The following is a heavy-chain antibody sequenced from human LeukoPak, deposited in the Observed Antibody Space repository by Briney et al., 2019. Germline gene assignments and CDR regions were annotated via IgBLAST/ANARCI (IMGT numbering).Heavy chain of an antibody. D-gene: IGHD6-19*01. V-gene: IGHV3-23*01. CDR2: IFCSGGSA. CDR1: GFTFNTYA. J-gene: IGHJ4*02. Sequence: GGSLRLSCAASGFTFNTYAMYWVRQAPGKGLEWVSGIFCSGGSAHYADSVKGRFTISRDNSKNTVYLQMNSLRAEDTAVYYCAKTTTGYSSGRYPGWPADSWGQGALVTVSS. CDR3: AKTTTGYSSGRYPGWPADS.